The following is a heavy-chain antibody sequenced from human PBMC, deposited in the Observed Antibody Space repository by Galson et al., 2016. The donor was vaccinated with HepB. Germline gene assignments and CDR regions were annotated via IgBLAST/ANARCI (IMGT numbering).Heavy chain of an antibody. CDR1: GYSVSSNNW. CDR3: VRKRKGTMMNN. CDR2: VYHGGAT. Sequence: ETLSLTCAVSGYSVSSNNWWSWVRQSPGKGLVWIGEVYHGGATNYNPALKSRVTMSVDKSKNEFSLTLNSVTAADTAVYYCVRKRKGTMMNNWGQGTLVTVAS. V-gene: IGHV4-4*02. D-gene: IGHD3-22*01. J-gene: IGHJ4*02.